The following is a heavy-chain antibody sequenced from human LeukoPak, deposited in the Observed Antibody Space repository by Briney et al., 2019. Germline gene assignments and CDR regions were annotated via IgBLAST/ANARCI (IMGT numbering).Heavy chain of an antibody. V-gene: IGHV1-69*02. J-gene: IGHJ4*02. CDR2: IIPILGIA. D-gene: IGHD4-23*01. CDR1: GGTFSSYT. CDR3: ASPMTTVVTEYYFDY. Sequence: GASVKVSCKASGGTFSSYTISWVRQAPEQGLEWLGRIIPILGIANYAQKFQGRVTITADKSTSTAYMELSSLRSEDTAVYYCASPMTTVVTEYYFDYWGQGTLVTVSS.